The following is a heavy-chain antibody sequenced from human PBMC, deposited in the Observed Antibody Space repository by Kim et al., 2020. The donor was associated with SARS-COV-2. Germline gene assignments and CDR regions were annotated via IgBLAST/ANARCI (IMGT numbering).Heavy chain of an antibody. CDR1: GYSFTSYW. D-gene: IGHD3-3*01. Sequence: GESLKISCKGSGYSFTSYWIGWVRQMPGKGLEWMGIIYPGDSDTRYSPSFQGQVTISADKSISTAYLQWSSLKASDTAMYYCARHVNARITIFGVVNPKGGWFDPWGQGTLVTVSS. J-gene: IGHJ5*02. CDR3: ARHVNARITIFGVVNPKGGWFDP. V-gene: IGHV5-51*01. CDR2: IYPGDSDT.